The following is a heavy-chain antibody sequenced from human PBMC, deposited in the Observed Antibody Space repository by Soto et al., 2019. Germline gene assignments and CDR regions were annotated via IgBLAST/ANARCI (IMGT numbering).Heavy chain of an antibody. V-gene: IGHV4-31*03. Sequence: SETLSLTCTVSGGSISSGGYYWSWIRQHPGKGLEWIGYIYYSGSTYYNPSLKSRVTISVDTSKNQFSLKLSSVTAADTAVYYCARAAKSRVAFDIWGQGTMVTVSS. CDR2: IYYSGST. CDR3: ARAAKSRVAFDI. CDR1: GGSISSGGYY. J-gene: IGHJ3*02.